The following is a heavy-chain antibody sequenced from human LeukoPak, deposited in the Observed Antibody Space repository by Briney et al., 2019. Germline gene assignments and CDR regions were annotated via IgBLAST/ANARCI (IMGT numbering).Heavy chain of an antibody. Sequence: ASVKVSCKASGGTFSSYAISWVRQAPGQGLEWMGGIIPIFGTANYVQKFQGRVTITADESTSTAYMELSSLRSEDTAVYYGAADYYDSSGPFDYWGQGTLVTVSS. CDR2: IIPIFGTA. V-gene: IGHV1-69*13. CDR3: AADYYDSSGPFDY. CDR1: GGTFSSYA. J-gene: IGHJ4*02. D-gene: IGHD3-22*01.